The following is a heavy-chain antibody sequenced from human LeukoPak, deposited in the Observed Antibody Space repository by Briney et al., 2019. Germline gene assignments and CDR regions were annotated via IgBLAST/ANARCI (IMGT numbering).Heavy chain of an antibody. CDR3: ARLRGVIYSSRDAFDI. V-gene: IGHV1-18*04. CDR1: GYTFTTNG. CDR2: ISPYDGGT. Sequence: GASVKVSCKASGYTFTTNGVSWVRQAPGQGLEWLAWISPYDGGTNYTPDLQGRVTLSTDTSTSTAYMELTSLRSDDTAVYYCARLRGVIYSSRDAFDIWGQGTMVTVSS. D-gene: IGHD2-2*01. J-gene: IGHJ3*02.